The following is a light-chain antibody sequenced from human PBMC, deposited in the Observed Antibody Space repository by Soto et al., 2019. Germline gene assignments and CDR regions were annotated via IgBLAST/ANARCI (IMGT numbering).Light chain of an antibody. V-gene: IGKV3-20*01. CDR1: QSVSSSF. CDR3: QQYGSSPIT. Sequence: EIVLTQSPDTLSLSPGERGTLSCRASQSVSSSFLAWYQQKPGQAPRLLIYDASSRATGIPDRFSGSRSGTDFTLTISRLEPEDFAVYYCQQYGSSPITFGQGTRLEI. CDR2: DAS. J-gene: IGKJ5*01.